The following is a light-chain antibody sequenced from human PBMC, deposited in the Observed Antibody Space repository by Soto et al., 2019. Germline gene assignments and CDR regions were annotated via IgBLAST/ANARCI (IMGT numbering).Light chain of an antibody. V-gene: IGKV3-15*01. J-gene: IGKJ4*01. CDR3: HQYNNWTPRVT. CDR1: QSVSSN. Sequence: IVMTQSPATLSVSPGERATLSCRASQSVSSNLAWYQQKPGQAPRLLIYDASTRATGIPARFSGSGSGTEFTLTISSLQSEDYALYYCHQYNNWTPRVTFGGGTKVEIK. CDR2: DAS.